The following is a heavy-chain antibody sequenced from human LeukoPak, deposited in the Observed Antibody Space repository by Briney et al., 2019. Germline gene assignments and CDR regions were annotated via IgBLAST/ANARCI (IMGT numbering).Heavy chain of an antibody. J-gene: IGHJ4*02. Sequence: GGSLRLSCAASGFTFSSYSMNWVRQAPGKGLEWVSSISSSSSYIYYADSVKGRFTISRDNAKNSLYLQMNSLRAEDTAVYYCARVTGSPYSSGWFFDYWGQGTLVTVSS. CDR1: GFTFSSYS. CDR3: ARVTGSPYSSGWFFDY. V-gene: IGHV3-21*01. CDR2: ISSSSSYI. D-gene: IGHD6-19*01.